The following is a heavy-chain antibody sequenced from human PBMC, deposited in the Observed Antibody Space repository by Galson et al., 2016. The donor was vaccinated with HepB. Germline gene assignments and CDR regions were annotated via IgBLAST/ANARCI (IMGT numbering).Heavy chain of an antibody. CDR2: IYSGGTT. D-gene: IGHD4-17*01. V-gene: IGHV3-66*02. CDR1: GFTASNNY. CDR3: VRGVYGDHGWFDY. J-gene: IGHJ4*02. Sequence: SLRLSCAASGFTASNNYMTWVRQAPGKGLEYVSVIYSGGTTYYADSVKGRFTISRDNSQNSLFLQMNTLRAEDTAVDFCVRGVYGDHGWFDYWGQGTLVTVSS.